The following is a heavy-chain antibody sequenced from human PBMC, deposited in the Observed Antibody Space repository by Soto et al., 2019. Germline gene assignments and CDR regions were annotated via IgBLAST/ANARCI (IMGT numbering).Heavy chain of an antibody. CDR2: VDYTGSYT. Sequence: EVQLLESGGALVQPGGSLRRSCAASGFTFSGFAMNWVRQPPGKGLEWVSSVDYTGSYTFYAASVKGRFTISRDNSNNMVYLELNSLRAEDTSLYYCAKRAGGFSEVDEWGQGTLVIVSS. J-gene: IGHJ4*02. CDR3: AKRAGGFSEVDE. D-gene: IGHD6-13*01. V-gene: IGHV3-23*01. CDR1: GFTFSGFA.